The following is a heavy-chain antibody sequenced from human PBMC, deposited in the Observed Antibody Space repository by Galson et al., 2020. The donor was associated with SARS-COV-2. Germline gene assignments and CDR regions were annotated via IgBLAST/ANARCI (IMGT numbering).Heavy chain of an antibody. CDR1: GYTFTSYG. CDR3: ARDPGGRIAAAGPVDWFDP. CDR2: ISAYNGNT. Sequence: ASVKVSCKASGYTFTSYGISWVRQAPGQGLEWMGWISAYNGNTNYAQKLQGRVTMTTDTSTSTAYMELRSLRSDDTAVYYCARDPGGRIAAAGPVDWFDPWGQGTLVTVSS. J-gene: IGHJ5*02. D-gene: IGHD6-13*01. V-gene: IGHV1-18*04.